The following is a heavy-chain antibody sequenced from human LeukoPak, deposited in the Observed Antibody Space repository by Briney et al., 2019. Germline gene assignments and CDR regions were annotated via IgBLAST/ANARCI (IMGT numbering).Heavy chain of an antibody. V-gene: IGHV3-21*01. J-gene: IGHJ4*02. CDR2: ISSSSSYI. CDR3: ARARRDGHNNQFDF. Sequence: PGGSLRLPCAASEFTFSSYTMNWVRQAPGKGLEWVSSISSSSSYIYYADSVKGRFTISRDNAKNSLYLQMNSLRVEDTAVYYCARARRDGHNNQFDFWGQGTLVIVSS. D-gene: IGHD5-24*01. CDR1: EFTFSSYT.